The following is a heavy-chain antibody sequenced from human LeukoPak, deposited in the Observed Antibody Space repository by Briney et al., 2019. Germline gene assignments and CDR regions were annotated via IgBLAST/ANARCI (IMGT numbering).Heavy chain of an antibody. CDR2: IKSKTDGGTT. J-gene: IGHJ4*02. CDR3: TTGIAARLVFDY. CDR1: GCTFSSYW. V-gene: IGHV3-15*01. D-gene: IGHD6-6*01. Sequence: GGSLRLSCAASGCTFSSYWMSWVRQAPGKGLEWVGRIKSKTDGGTTDYAAPVKGRFTISRDDSKNTLYLQMNSLKTEDTAVYYCTTGIAARLVFDYWGQGTLVTVSS.